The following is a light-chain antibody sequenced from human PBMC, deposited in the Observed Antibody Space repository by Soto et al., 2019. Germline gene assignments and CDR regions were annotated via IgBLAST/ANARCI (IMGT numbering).Light chain of an antibody. CDR3: QQYNSYSPWT. Sequence: DIQMTQSPSTLSASVGDRVTITCRASQNVNKWLAWFQQKPGKVPKLLIFDASTLQTGVPSRFGGGGSGTEFSLTISSLQPADFATDYCQQYNSYSPWTFGPGTKVEI. J-gene: IGKJ1*01. V-gene: IGKV1-5*01. CDR2: DAS. CDR1: QNVNKW.